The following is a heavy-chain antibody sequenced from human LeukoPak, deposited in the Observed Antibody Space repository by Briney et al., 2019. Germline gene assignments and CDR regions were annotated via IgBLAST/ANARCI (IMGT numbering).Heavy chain of an antibody. Sequence: SQTLSLTCTVSGGSISSGGYYWSWIRQHPGKGLEWIGYIYYSGSTYYNPSLKSRVTISVDTSKNQFSLQLNSVTPEDTAVYYCARDQLGYSSGRPFDYWGQGTLVTVSS. CDR2: IYYSGST. D-gene: IGHD6-19*01. J-gene: IGHJ4*02. CDR3: ARDQLGYSSGRPFDY. V-gene: IGHV4-31*03. CDR1: GGSISSGGYY.